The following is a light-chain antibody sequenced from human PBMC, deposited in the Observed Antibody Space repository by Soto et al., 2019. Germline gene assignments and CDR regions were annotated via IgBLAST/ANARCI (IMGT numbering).Light chain of an antibody. CDR3: QQYNGYSQT. CDR1: QSINSW. J-gene: IGKJ1*01. Sequence: DIQMTQSPSTLSASVGDRVTITCRASQSINSWLAWYQQKPGRAPKLLIYKASSFESGVPSRFSGSGSGTEFTLTISSLQPDDFATYYCQQYNGYSQTFGQGTKVEIK. CDR2: KAS. V-gene: IGKV1-5*03.